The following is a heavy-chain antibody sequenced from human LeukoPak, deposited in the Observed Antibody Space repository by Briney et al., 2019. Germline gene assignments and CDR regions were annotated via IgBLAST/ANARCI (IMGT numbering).Heavy chain of an antibody. CDR2: INPNSGGT. J-gene: IGHJ5*02. CDR1: GYTFTGYY. V-gene: IGHV1-2*02. D-gene: IGHD1-26*01. CDR3: ARVAVGATYNWLDP. Sequence: ASVKVSCKASGYTFTGYYMHWVRQAPGQGLEWMGWINPNSGGTNYAQKFQGRVTMTRDTSISTAYMELSRLRSDDPAVYYCARVAVGATYNWLDPWGQGTLVTVSS.